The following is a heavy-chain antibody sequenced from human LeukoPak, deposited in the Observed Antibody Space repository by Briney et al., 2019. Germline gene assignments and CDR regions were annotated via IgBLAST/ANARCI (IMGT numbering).Heavy chain of an antibody. CDR1: GFTFSSYG. Sequence: GGSLRLSCAASGFTFSSYGMHWVRQAPGKGLEWVAVISYDGSNKYYADSVKGRFTISRDNSKNTLYLQMNGLRAEDTAVYYCAKEPGVSSGYADYWGQGTLVTVSS. CDR2: ISYDGSNK. D-gene: IGHD3-22*01. J-gene: IGHJ4*02. CDR3: AKEPGVSSGYADY. V-gene: IGHV3-30*18.